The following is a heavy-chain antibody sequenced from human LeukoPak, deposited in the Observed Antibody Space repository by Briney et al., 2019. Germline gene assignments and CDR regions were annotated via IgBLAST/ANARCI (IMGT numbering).Heavy chain of an antibody. CDR1: GFTFSNYA. CDR2: ISGSGVST. J-gene: IGHJ4*02. V-gene: IGHV3-23*01. D-gene: IGHD2-15*01. Sequence: GGSLRLSCAASGFTFSNYAMSWVRQAPGKGLEWVSAISGSGVSTDCADSVKGRFTISRDNFKNTLYLQMSSLRAEDTAVYYCAKTLAYCSGGSCYSNYYFDYWGQGTLVTVSS. CDR3: AKTLAYCSGGSCYSNYYFDY.